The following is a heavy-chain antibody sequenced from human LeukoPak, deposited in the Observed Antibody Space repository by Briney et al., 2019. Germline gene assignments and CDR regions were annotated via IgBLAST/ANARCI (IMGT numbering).Heavy chain of an antibody. V-gene: IGHV4-39*07. CDR1: GGSISSSSYY. CDR2: IYYSGST. CDR3: ATPKKGSGWYYLDY. J-gene: IGHJ4*02. Sequence: PSETLSLTCTVSGGSISSSSYYWGWIRQPPGKGLEWIGSIYYSGSTYYNPSLKSRVTISVDTSKNQFSLKLSSVTAADTAVYYCATPKKGSGWYYLDYWGQGTLVTVSS. D-gene: IGHD6-19*01.